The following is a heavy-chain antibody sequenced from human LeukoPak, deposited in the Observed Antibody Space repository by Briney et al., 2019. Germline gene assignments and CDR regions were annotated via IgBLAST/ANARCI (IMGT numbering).Heavy chain of an antibody. CDR1: GFIFSGHG. V-gene: IGHV3-33*01. J-gene: IGHJ4*02. CDR3: ARGNFRRDGYNFDY. Sequence: GRSLRLSCAASGFIFSGHGMHWVRQAPGKGLEWVAVIWYDGSNKYYADSVKGRFTISRDNSKNTLYLQMNSLRAEDTAVFYCARGNFRRDGYNFDYWGQGTLVTVSS. CDR2: IWYDGSNK. D-gene: IGHD5-24*01.